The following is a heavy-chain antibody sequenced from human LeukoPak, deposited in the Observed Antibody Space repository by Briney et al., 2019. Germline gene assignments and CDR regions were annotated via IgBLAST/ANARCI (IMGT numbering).Heavy chain of an antibody. D-gene: IGHD3-10*01. Sequence: PGGSLRLSCAASGFSFSNYWMHWVRQAPGKGLEWVANIKQDGSEKYYVDSVKGRFVISRDNTRNSLYLQMNSLRAEDTAVYYCASLFITMVRGVGPYYYYGMDVWGQGTTVTVSS. V-gene: IGHV3-7*02. CDR1: GFSFSNYW. CDR3: ASLFITMVRGVGPYYYYGMDV. CDR2: IKQDGSEK. J-gene: IGHJ6*02.